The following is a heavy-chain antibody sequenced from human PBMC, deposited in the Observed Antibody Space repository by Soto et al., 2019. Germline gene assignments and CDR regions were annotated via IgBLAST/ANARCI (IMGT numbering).Heavy chain of an antibody. CDR1: GFTADDYA. D-gene: IGHD4-17*01. J-gene: IGHJ4*02. CDR3: AKDMKWGGMTTIHYFDS. V-gene: IGHV3-9*02. Sequence: PGGSLRLSCVASGFTADDYAIHWVRQAPGKGLEWVSGISSNSDTIDYADSVKGRFTISRDNAKNSLFLQMNSLRPEDTALYYCAKDMKWGGMTTIHYFDSWGQGTLVTVSS. CDR2: ISSNSDTI.